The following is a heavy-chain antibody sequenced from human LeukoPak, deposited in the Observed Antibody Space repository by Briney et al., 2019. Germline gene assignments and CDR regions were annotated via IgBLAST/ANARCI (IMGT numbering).Heavy chain of an antibody. CDR2: IYYTGRT. CDR1: GDSINNHY. D-gene: IGHD3-22*01. V-gene: IGHV4-59*11. CDR3: ARLLDNDSSGWPDTFDM. J-gene: IGHJ3*02. Sequence: PSETLSLTCTVSGDSINNHYWSWIRQPPGKGPEYIGYIYYTGRTNYNPSLQSRVIMSLDTSENNFSLKLTSVTAADTALYYCARLLDNDSSGWPDTFDMWGQGTVVTVSS.